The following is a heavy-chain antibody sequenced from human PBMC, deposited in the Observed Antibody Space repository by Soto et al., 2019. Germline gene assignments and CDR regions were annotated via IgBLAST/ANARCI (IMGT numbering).Heavy chain of an antibody. CDR1: VLTVSRYA. D-gene: IGHD3-22*01. J-gene: IGHJ4*02. V-gene: IGHV3-74*01. CDR2: INSDGSST. Sequence: GGSLRLSCAASVLTVSRYAMHWVRQAPGKGLVWVSRINSDGSSTSYADSVKGRFTISRDNAKNTLYLQMNSLRAEDTAVYYCARAPYYYDSSGYFDYWGQGTLVTVSS. CDR3: ARAPYYYDSSGYFDY.